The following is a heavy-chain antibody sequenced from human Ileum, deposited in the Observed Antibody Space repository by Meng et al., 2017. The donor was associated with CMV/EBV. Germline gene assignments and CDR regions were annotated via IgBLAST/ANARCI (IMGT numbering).Heavy chain of an antibody. Sequence: RPLGVCWIRQPTGKALEWLAFIYWDDDKRYSPSLKSRLTITKDAPKNQVVLTMTNMGPADTATYHCVHRRDYSGNWNGGSVDFWGQGALVTVSS. J-gene: IGHJ4*02. CDR3: VHRRDYSGNWNGGSVDF. V-gene: IGHV2-5*02. CDR1: RPLG. D-gene: IGHD1-1*01. CDR2: IYWDDDK.